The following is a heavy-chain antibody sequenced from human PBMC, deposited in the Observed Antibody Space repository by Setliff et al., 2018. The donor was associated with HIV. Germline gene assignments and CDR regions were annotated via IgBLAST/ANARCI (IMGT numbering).Heavy chain of an antibody. Sequence: GGSLRLSCAASGFAFSSQAMSWVRQAPGKGLDWVSVISESGYSADSVKGRFTISRDNSKNMLYLQMNNLTTEDTATYYCAKGGYGGAYYVAGYWGQGTLVTVSS. J-gene: IGHJ4*02. V-gene: IGHV3-23*01. D-gene: IGHD5-18*01. CDR1: GFAFSSQA. CDR2: ISESG. CDR3: AKGGYGGAYYVAGY.